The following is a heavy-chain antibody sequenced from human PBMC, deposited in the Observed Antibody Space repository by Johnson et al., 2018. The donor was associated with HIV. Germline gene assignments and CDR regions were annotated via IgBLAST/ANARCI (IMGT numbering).Heavy chain of an antibody. J-gene: IGHJ3*02. CDR1: GFSFSTYD. Sequence: QVQLVESGGGVVQPGGSLRLSCAASGFSFSTYDLHWVRQAPGKGLEWVTFIQYDGSKKNYAVSVKGRFTISRDNSKNTLYLQLNSLRTEDTAVYYCARGVDGAFDIWGQGTMVTVSS. D-gene: IGHD3-10*01. V-gene: IGHV3-30*02. CDR3: ARGVDGAFDI. CDR2: IQYDGSKK.